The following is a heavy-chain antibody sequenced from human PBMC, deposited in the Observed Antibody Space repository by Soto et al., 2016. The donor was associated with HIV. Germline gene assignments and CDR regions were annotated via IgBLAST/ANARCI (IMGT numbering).Heavy chain of an antibody. J-gene: IGHJ6*02. D-gene: IGHD3-22*01. CDR1: GFTVSSNY. Sequence: EVQLVETGGGLIQPGGSLRLSCAASGFTVSSNYMSWVRQAPGKGLEWVSVIYSGGSTYYADSVKGRFTISRDNSKNTLYLQMNSLRAEDTAVYYCARDKPSGIYYDSSGYPSYYYYGMDVWGQGTTVTVSS. CDR3: ARDKPSGIYYDSSGYPSYYYYGMDV. CDR2: IYSGGST. V-gene: IGHV3-53*02.